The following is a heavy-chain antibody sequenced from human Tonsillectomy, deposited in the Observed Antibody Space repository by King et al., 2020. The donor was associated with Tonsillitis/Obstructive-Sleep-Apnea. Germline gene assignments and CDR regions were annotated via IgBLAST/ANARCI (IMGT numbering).Heavy chain of an antibody. J-gene: IGHJ6*02. V-gene: IGHV3-30*04. CDR1: GFTFSTYG. CDR2: ISYDGSNK. D-gene: IGHD5-18*01. CDR3: ARAARGYSSPVDYYYGMDV. Sequence: QVQLVESGGGVVQPGRSLRLSCAASGFTFSTYGMHWVRQAPGKGLEWVAVISYDGSNKNYEDSVKGRFTITRDNSKNMLYLQMNSLRAENTAVYYCARAARGYSSPVDYYYGMDVWGQGTTVTVSS.